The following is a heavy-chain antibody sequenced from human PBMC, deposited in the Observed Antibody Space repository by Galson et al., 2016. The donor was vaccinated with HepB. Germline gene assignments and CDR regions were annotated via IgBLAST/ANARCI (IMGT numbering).Heavy chain of an antibody. CDR2: INPNSGGT. CDR3: ARAHRSGSGSYCLAY. D-gene: IGHD3-10*01. V-gene: IGHV1-2*06. CDR1: GYTFTGYY. J-gene: IGHJ4*02. Sequence: SVKVSCKASGYTFTGYYIHWVRQAPGQGLEWMGRINPNSGGTNSAQKFQGGVTMTRDTSISTAYMELSRLTSDDTAVYYCARAHRSGSGSYCLAYWGQGTLVTVSS.